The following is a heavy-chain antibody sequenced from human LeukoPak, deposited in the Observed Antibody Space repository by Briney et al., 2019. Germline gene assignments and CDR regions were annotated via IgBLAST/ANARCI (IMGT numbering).Heavy chain of an antibody. Sequence: ASVKVSCKASGHTFTSYYMHWVRQAPGQGLEWMGIINPSGGSTSYAQKFQGRVTMTRDTSTSTVYMELSSLRSEDTAVYYCARGAYDILTGERVDYWGQGTLVTVSS. CDR3: ARGAYDILTGERVDY. J-gene: IGHJ4*02. V-gene: IGHV1-46*03. CDR1: GHTFTSYY. D-gene: IGHD3-9*01. CDR2: INPSGGST.